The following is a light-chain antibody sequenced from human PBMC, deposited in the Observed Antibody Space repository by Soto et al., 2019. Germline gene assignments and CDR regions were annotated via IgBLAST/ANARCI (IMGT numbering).Light chain of an antibody. V-gene: IGKV3-11*01. CDR3: QQYNNWPPDRT. CDR1: QSVRSS. J-gene: IGKJ1*01. CDR2: DAS. Sequence: EIVLTQSPDTLSLSPGERATLSCRASQSVRSSLAWYQQKPGQAPRLLIYDASNRATGIPARFSGSGSGTDFTLTISSLQSEDFAIYFCQQYNNWPPDRTFGQGTKVEIK.